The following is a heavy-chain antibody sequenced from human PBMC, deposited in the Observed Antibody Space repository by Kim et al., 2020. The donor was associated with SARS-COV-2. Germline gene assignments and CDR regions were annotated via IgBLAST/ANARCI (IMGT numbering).Heavy chain of an antibody. J-gene: IGHJ6*03. V-gene: IGHV5-51*01. CDR2: IYPGDSDT. Sequence: GESLKISCKGSGYSFTSYWIGWVRQMPGKGLEWMGIIYPGDSDTRYSPSFQGQVTISADKSISTAYLQWSSLKASDTAMYYCARFYYDFWSGYPPRIYYMDVWGKGTTVTVSS. CDR3: ARFYYDFWSGYPPRIYYMDV. D-gene: IGHD3-3*01. CDR1: GYSFTSYW.